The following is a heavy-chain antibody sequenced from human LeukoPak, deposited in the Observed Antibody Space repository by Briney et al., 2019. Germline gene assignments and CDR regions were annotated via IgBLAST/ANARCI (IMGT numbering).Heavy chain of an antibody. Sequence: SQTLSLTCAISGDSVSRNSAAWNWIRQSPSRGLEWLARASYRSKWYYDYAVSVKSRMSINTDTSKNQFTLQLNSVIPEDTAAYYCVGCSGGSCHSGAFEIWGQGTMVTVSS. CDR3: VGCSGGSCHSGAFEI. V-gene: IGHV6-1*01. D-gene: IGHD2-15*01. CDR1: GDSVSRNSAA. CDR2: ASYRSKWYY. J-gene: IGHJ3*02.